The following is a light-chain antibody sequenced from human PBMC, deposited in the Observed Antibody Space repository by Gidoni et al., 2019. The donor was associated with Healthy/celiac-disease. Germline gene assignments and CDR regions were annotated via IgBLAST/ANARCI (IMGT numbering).Light chain of an antibody. V-gene: IGLV3-1*01. CDR2: QDA. CDR1: KLGDKY. J-gene: IGLJ2*01. CDR3: QAWDSSTAVV. Sequence: SYELTQPPSVSVSPGLTASITCSGDKLGDKYVCWYQQKPGQSPIQVIYQDAKRPSGIPERFSGSNSGNTATLTISGTQAMDEADYYCQAWDSSTAVVFGGGTKLTVL.